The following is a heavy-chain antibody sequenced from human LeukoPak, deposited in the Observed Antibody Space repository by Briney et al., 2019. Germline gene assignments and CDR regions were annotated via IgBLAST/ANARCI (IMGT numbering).Heavy chain of an antibody. CDR1: GYTFTKYG. Sequence: GASVKVSCKASGYTFTKYGIRWVRQAPGQGLEWMGWISTYNGNTNYAQKFQGRVTMTTATATSTVSMELRSLRSDDTAVYYCARDRDTALDPFDDWGQGSLVTVSS. D-gene: IGHD5-18*01. V-gene: IGHV1-18*01. J-gene: IGHJ4*02. CDR2: ISTYNGNT. CDR3: ARDRDTALDPFDD.